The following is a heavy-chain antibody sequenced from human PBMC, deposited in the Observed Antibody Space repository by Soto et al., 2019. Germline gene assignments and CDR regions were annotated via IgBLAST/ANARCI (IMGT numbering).Heavy chain of an antibody. Sequence: SVKVSCKASGGTFSSYAISWVRQAPGQGLEWMGGIIPIFGTANYAQKFQGRVTITADKSTSTAYMELSSLRSEDTAVYYCARDRGYSSSWYPQFSYYYYGMDVWGQGTTVTVSS. V-gene: IGHV1-69*06. D-gene: IGHD6-13*01. CDR3: ARDRGYSSSWYPQFSYYYYGMDV. J-gene: IGHJ6*02. CDR1: GGTFSSYA. CDR2: IIPIFGTA.